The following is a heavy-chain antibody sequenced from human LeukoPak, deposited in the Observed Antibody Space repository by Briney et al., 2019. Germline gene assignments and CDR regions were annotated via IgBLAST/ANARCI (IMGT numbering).Heavy chain of an antibody. CDR3: ARQIAVAGSDAFDI. CDR2: ILYDGSDS. V-gene: IGHV3-33*05. D-gene: IGHD6-19*01. CDR1: GFTFRSHG. Sequence: PGGSLRLSCAASGFTFRSHGMHWVRQAPGKGLEWVGVILYDGSDSYYTDSVKGRFTLSRENAKNSLYLQMNSLRAEDTAVYYCARQIAVAGSDAFDIWGQGTMVTVSS. J-gene: IGHJ3*02.